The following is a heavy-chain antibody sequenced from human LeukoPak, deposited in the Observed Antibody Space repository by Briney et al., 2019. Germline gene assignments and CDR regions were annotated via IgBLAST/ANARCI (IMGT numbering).Heavy chain of an antibody. D-gene: IGHD6-13*01. Sequence: GGSLRLPCAASGFTLSSYAMTWVRQAPGRGLEWVSSVDGGGGGTYYADSVKGRFTISRDNSKDTLYLQMNGLRAEDTAVYSCAKQSAGSAAWYSLHYDFWGQGTLVTVSS. CDR1: GFTLSSYA. V-gene: IGHV3-23*01. CDR2: VDGGGGGT. J-gene: IGHJ4*02. CDR3: AKQSAGSAAWYSLHYDF.